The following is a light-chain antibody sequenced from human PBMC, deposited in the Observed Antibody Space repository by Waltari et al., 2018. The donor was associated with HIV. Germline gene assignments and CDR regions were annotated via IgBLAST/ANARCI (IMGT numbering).Light chain of an antibody. CDR2: EGN. Sequence: QSALTQPASVSGSPGQPITISGTGSSSDVGTYNIVSWYQHHPGKAPKLMIYEGNKRPSGVSNRFSGSKSGNPASLTISGLQAEDEADYYCSSYTSFSTVLFGGGTKLTVL. CDR3: SSYTSFSTVL. V-gene: IGLV2-23*03. J-gene: IGLJ2*01. CDR1: SSDVGTYNI.